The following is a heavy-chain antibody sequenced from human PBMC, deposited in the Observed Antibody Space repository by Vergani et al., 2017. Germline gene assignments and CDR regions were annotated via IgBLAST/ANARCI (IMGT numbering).Heavy chain of an antibody. CDR2: ISSSSSYT. CDR3: ARVSYSSSWYSATQRRSPLDY. CDR1: GFTFSDYY. V-gene: IGHV3-11*06. Sequence: QVQLVESGGGLVKSGGSLRLSCAASGFTFSDYYMSWIRQAPGKGLEWVSYISSSSSYTNYADSVKGRFTISRDNAKNSLYLQMNSLRAEDTAVYYCARVSYSSSWYSATQRRSPLDYWGQGTLVTVSS. J-gene: IGHJ4*02. D-gene: IGHD6-13*01.